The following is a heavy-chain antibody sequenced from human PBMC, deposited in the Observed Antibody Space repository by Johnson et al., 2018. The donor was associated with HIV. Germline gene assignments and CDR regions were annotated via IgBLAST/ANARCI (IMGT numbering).Heavy chain of an antibody. CDR1: GSTFSDYY. CDR2: ISGSGGTI. V-gene: IGHV3-11*04. D-gene: IGHD3-16*01. J-gene: IGHJ3*02. Sequence: QVQLVESGGGLVQPGGSLRLSCAASGSTFSDYYMSWIRQAPGKGLEWVSYISGSGGTIYYADSVKGRFTISRDNAMKSVYLQMNSLRAEDTAVYYCAREGEVGRAFDIWGQGTMVTVSS. CDR3: AREGEVGRAFDI.